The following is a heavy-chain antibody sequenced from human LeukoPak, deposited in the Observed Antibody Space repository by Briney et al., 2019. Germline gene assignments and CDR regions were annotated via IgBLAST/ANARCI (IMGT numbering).Heavy chain of an antibody. D-gene: IGHD6-19*01. V-gene: IGHV3-30*04. J-gene: IGHJ5*02. CDR1: GFTFSSYA. Sequence: GGSLRLSCSASGFTFSSYARHWVRQAPGKGLEGVAVISYEGGNKYYAGSVKGRFTTSRDNSQNTLYLQMNSLRAEDTAVYYCARDFTVAGTWFDPWGQGTLVTVSS. CDR3: ARDFTVAGTWFDP. CDR2: ISYEGGNK.